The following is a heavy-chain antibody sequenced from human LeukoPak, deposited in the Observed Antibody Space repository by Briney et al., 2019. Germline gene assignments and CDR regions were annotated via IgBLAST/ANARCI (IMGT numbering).Heavy chain of an antibody. Sequence: GGSLRLSCAASGFTFDEYTMHWVRQVPGKGLEWVSVIGWDSDSKYYLESVKGRFTISRDNTKNSLYLQMNSLRTEDTAFYYCAKDRSRSYSSFDSWGQRTLATVSS. CDR2: IGWDSDSK. D-gene: IGHD6-19*01. CDR3: AKDRSRSYSSFDS. CDR1: GFTFDEYT. V-gene: IGHV3-43*01. J-gene: IGHJ4*02.